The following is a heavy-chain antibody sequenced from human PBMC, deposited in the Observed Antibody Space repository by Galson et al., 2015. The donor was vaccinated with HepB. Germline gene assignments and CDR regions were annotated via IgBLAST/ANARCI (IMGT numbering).Heavy chain of an antibody. D-gene: IGHD3-3*01. J-gene: IGHJ6*03. CDR2: MNTNTGKP. V-gene: IGHV7-4-1*02. Sequence: VKVSCKASGYTFTDYVVNWVRQAPGQGLEWMGWMNTNTGKPTYAPGFAGRFVFPLDTSVTTAYLQISSLETDDTAVYYCARSPLRFLDWLPYYDYYYMDVWGEGTTVTVSS. CDR1: GYTFTDYV. CDR3: ARSPLRFLDWLPYYDYYYMDV.